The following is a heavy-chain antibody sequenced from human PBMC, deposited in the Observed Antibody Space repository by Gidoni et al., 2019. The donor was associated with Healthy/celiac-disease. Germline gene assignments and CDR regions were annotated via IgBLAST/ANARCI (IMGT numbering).Heavy chain of an antibody. V-gene: IGHV4-39*01. D-gene: IGHD3-16*01. CDR2: FYYSGSA. CDR3: ARQLGGLDI. Sequence: QLQLQESGPGLVKPSETLSLTCTVAGGSISSSSYYWGWIRHPPGKGLEWIGSFYYSGSAYYTPSLQSRVTISVDTSKNQFSLKLSSVTAADTAVYYCARQLGGLDIWGQGTMVTVSS. J-gene: IGHJ3*02. CDR1: GGSISSSSYY.